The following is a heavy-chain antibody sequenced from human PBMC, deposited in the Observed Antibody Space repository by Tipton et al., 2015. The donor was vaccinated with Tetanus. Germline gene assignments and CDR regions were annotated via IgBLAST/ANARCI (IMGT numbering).Heavy chain of an antibody. Sequence: TLSLTCTVSGGSISSDGAYWSWIRQHPGEGLEWIGYISNSGSTYYNPSLKSRVTISVDTFQKQISLKVNSVTAADTAVYYCARDRGVRGGYYYYHGMDVWGQGTTVTVSS. CDR1: GGSISSDGAY. CDR3: ARDRGVRGGYYYYHGMDV. CDR2: ISNSGST. J-gene: IGHJ6*02. D-gene: IGHD3-10*01. V-gene: IGHV4-31*03.